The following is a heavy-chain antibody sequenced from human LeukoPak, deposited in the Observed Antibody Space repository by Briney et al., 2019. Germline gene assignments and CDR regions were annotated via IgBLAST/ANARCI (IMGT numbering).Heavy chain of an antibody. CDR3: AKAMGAAGQFFDY. V-gene: IGHV3-23*01. Sequence: PGGSLRLSCAASGFTFSSYGMSWVRQAPGKGLEWVSAISGSGGSTYYADSVKGRFTISRDNSKNTLYLQMNSLRTEDTALYYCAKAMGAAGQFFDYWGQGTLVTVSS. CDR1: GFTFSSYG. J-gene: IGHJ4*02. CDR2: ISGSGGST. D-gene: IGHD3-16*01.